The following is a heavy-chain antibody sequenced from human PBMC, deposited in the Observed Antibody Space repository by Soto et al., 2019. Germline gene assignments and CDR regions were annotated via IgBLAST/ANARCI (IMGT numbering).Heavy chain of an antibody. D-gene: IGHD3-22*01. V-gene: IGHV1-46*01. J-gene: IGHJ4*02. CDR2: INPSGGST. CDR3: ARSPYSSGYYYAIDY. CDR1: GYTFTSYG. Sequence: ASVKVSCKTSGYTFTSYGIAWVRQAPGQGLEWMGLINPSGGSTTYAQKFQGRVTMTRDTSTSTVYMDLSSLRSEDSAVYYCARSPYSSGYYYAIDYWGQGTQVTVS.